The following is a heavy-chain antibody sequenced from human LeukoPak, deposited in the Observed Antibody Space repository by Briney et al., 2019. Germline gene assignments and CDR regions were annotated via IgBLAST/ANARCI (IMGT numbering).Heavy chain of an antibody. CDR3: ASRYYDILTGYYSSRDY. V-gene: IGHV3-7*01. CDR1: GFTFSSYW. Sequence: GGSLRLSCAASGFTFSSYWMSWVRQAPGKGLEWVANIKQDGSEKYYVDSVKGRFTISRDNAKNSLYLQMNSLRAEDTAVYYCASRYYDILTGYYSSRDYWGQGTLVTVSS. J-gene: IGHJ4*02. D-gene: IGHD3-9*01. CDR2: IKQDGSEK.